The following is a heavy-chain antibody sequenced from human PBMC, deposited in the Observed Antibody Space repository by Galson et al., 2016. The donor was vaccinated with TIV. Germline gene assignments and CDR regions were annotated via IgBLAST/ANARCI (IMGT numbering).Heavy chain of an antibody. J-gene: IGHJ3*02. D-gene: IGHD1-1*01. CDR2: INPSGGST. CDR3: AREGSTGRKSPFDI. Sequence: SVKVSCKASGYTFITYYVYWIRQAPGQGPEWVGVINPSGGSTTYAEKFQGRVTITRDTSISTVHMELHSLTSDDTAHYFCAREGSTGRKSPFDIWGQGTMVTVSS. CDR1: GYTFITYY. V-gene: IGHV1-46*01.